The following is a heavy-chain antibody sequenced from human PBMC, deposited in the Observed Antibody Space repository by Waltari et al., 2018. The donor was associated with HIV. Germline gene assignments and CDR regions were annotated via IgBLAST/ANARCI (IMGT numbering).Heavy chain of an antibody. J-gene: IGHJ3*02. CDR2: ISGNGGTT. D-gene: IGHD1-26*01. CDR3: AKPQGGWELLGDFDM. CDR1: GFSFSSYA. V-gene: IGHV3-23*04. Sequence: EVQLVESGGGLVQPGGSLRVYCAASGFSFSSYAISWFRQGPGKGRVWVSVISGNGGTTSYADSVKGRFTISRDNSKNTLDLQMNSRRADDTAVYYCAKPQGGWELLGDFDMWGQGTMVAVSS.